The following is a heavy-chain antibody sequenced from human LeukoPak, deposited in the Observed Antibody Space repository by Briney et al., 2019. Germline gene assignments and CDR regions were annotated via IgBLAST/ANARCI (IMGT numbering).Heavy chain of an antibody. D-gene: IGHD1-1*01. J-gene: IGHJ4*02. CDR1: QAHNSSGEYY. Sequence: SETLSLTCTLSQAHNSSGEYYRCWIRQPPGKGLEWMGYIHYSASAFYNPSLKSRVIISVDTSKNQFSLKLSSVTAADTAVYYYARVELFYDFWRLGTLVTVSS. CDR3: ARVELFYDF. CDR2: IHYSASA. V-gene: IGHV4-30-4*01.